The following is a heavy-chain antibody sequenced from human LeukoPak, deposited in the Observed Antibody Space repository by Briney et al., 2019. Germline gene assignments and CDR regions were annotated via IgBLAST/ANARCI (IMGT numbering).Heavy chain of an antibody. Sequence: GGSLRLSCAASGFTFSTYWMAWVRQAPGKGLEWVANIKGDESAKHQADSVKGRFTISRDNAQNSVYLHMRSLRGEDTAVYYCARDVGGSHDYWGQGTLVTVSS. CDR1: GFTFSTYW. D-gene: IGHD1-26*01. J-gene: IGHJ4*02. V-gene: IGHV3-7*01. CDR2: IKGDESAK. CDR3: ARDVGGSHDY.